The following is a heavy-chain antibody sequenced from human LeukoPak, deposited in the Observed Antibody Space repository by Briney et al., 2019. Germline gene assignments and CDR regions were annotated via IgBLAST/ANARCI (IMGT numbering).Heavy chain of an antibody. Sequence: SETLSLTCAVYGGSFSGYYWSWIRQPPGKGLEWIGEINHSGSTNYNPSLKSRVTISVDTSKNQFSLKLSSVTAADTAVYYCARGRGWYGGGVDYWGQGTLVTVSS. CDR3: ARGRGWYGGGVDY. CDR1: GGSFSGYY. D-gene: IGHD6-19*01. J-gene: IGHJ4*02. CDR2: INHSGST. V-gene: IGHV4-34*01.